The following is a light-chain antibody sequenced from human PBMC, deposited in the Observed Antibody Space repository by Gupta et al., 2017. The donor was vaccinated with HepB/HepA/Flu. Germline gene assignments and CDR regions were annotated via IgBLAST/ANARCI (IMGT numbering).Light chain of an antibody. Sequence: EIVLTQSPGTLSLSPGERATLSCRASQSVSSSYLSWYQQKPGQAPRLLIYGASSSATGITGRXSGXGSAPAXTRLIRRLEPDDFAQHHCHRGTFGXGTKVEIK. CDR1: QSVSSSY. CDR2: GAS. CDR3: HRGT. J-gene: IGKJ1*01. V-gene: IGKV3-20*01.